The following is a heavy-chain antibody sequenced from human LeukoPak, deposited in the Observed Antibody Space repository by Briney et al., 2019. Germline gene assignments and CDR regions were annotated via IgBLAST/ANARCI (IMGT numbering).Heavy chain of an antibody. CDR3: ARARGGYYFDY. D-gene: IGHD3-10*01. J-gene: IGHJ4*02. Sequence: GGSLRLSCAASGFTFSSYWMSWVRQAPGKGLEWGANIKQDGSEKYYVDSVKGRFTIARDNAKNSLYLQMNSLRAEDTAVYYCARARGGYYFDYWGQGTLVTVSS. V-gene: IGHV3-7*01. CDR2: IKQDGSEK. CDR1: GFTFSSYW.